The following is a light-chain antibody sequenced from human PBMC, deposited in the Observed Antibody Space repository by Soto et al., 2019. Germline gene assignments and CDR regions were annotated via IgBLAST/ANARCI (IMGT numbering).Light chain of an antibody. J-gene: IGKJ5*01. Sequence: EIVWIQSPANLSLSPGEGAPLSCRASQSVHTFLAWYQQKPGQAPRLLIYGASTRATGVPARFSGSGSGTDFTLTISSLEPEDFAVYYGHQRSNWPPDTVGQGTRLEIK. CDR1: QSVHTF. CDR2: GAS. CDR3: HQRSNWPPDT. V-gene: IGKV3-11*01.